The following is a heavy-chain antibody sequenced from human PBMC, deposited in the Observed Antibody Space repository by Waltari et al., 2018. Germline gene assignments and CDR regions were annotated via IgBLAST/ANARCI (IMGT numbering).Heavy chain of an antibody. Sequence: QMYLVESGGTVVQPGTSLTLSCAASGFTFNKNNMHWVRQAPGKGLELVSFILYDGSDDSYTDAVKGRFTISRDKSKHTIFLQMIGLKVEDTAVYFCAKDSGSGGYAFDVWGQGTMVTVSS. CDR3: AKDSGSGGYAFDV. CDR2: ILYDGSDD. D-gene: IGHD1-26*01. CDR1: GFTFNKNN. V-gene: IGHV3-30*02. J-gene: IGHJ3*01.